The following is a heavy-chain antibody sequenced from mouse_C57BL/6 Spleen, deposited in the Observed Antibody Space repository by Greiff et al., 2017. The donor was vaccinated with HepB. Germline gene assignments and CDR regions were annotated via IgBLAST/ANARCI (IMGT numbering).Heavy chain of an antibody. V-gene: IGHV1-63*01. CDR1: GYTFTNYW. Sequence: VKLQESGAELVRPGTSVKMSCKASGYTFTNYWIGWAKQRPGHGLEWIGDIYPGGGYTNYNEKFKGKATLTADKSSSTAYMQFSSLTSEDSAIYYCARLIYYDDDGYAMDYWGQGTSVTVSS. CDR3: ARLIYYDDDGYAMDY. D-gene: IGHD2-4*01. J-gene: IGHJ4*01. CDR2: IYPGGGYT.